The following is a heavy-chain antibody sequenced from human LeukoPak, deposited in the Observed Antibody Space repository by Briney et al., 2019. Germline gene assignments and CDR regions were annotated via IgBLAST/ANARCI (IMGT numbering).Heavy chain of an antibody. CDR3: ARDHSYLIDD. CDR1: GFTFSSYG. V-gene: IGHV3-33*01. Sequence: GGSLRLSCAASGFTFSSYGMHWVRQAPGKGLEGVAVIWYDGSNKYYADSVKGRFTISRDNSKNTLYLQMNSLRAEDTAVYYCARDHSYLIDDWGQGTLVTVSS. J-gene: IGHJ4*02. D-gene: IGHD3-16*02. CDR2: IWYDGSNK.